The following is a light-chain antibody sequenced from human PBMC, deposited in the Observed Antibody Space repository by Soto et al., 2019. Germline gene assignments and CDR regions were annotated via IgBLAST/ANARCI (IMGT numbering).Light chain of an antibody. V-gene: IGLV1-51*01. CDR2: DNN. J-gene: IGLJ2*01. CDR3: GTWYSSLRGLF. CDR1: SSNIGNNY. Sequence: QSALTQPPSVSAAPGQKVTISCSGSSSNIGNNYVSWYQQLPGTAPKLLIYDNNKRPSGIPDRFSGSKSGTSATLGITGLQTGDEADYYCGTWYSSLRGLFFGGGTKLTVL.